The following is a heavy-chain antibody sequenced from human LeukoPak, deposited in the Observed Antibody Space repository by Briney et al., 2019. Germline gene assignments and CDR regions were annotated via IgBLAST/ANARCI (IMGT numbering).Heavy chain of an antibody. CDR1: GFTFSSYS. J-gene: IGHJ6*03. V-gene: IGHV3-21*01. Sequence: GGSLRLSCAASGFTFSSYSMNWVRQAPGKGLEWVSSISSSSSYIYYADSVKGRFTISRDNAKNSLYLQMNSLRAEDAAVYYCARGSKIVVVPPYYYYMDVWGKGTTVTVSS. CDR2: ISSSSSYI. CDR3: ARGSKIVVVPPYYYYMDV. D-gene: IGHD2-2*01.